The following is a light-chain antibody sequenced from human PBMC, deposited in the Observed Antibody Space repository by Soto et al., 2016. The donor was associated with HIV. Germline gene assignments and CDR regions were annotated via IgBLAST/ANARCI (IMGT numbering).Light chain of an antibody. CDR2: KDT. V-gene: IGLV3-25*03. Sequence: SYELSQPPSVSVSPGQTARIICSGDALPKLYAYWYQQKPGQAPVLVIFKDTQRPSGIPERFSGSTSGTAVTLTISGVQAEDEADYYCQLADSSGTVLFGGGTKLTVL. J-gene: IGLJ2*01. CDR3: QLADSSGTVL. CDR1: ALPKLY.